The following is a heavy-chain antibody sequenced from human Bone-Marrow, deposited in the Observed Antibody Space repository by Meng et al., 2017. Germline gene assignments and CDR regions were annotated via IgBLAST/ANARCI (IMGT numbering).Heavy chain of an antibody. CDR1: GFIFSNAW. D-gene: IGHD1-1*01. V-gene: IGHV3-15*01. Sequence: EVRLVELGGDLVKPGGSLRLSCAASGFIFSNAWMSWVRQAPGRGLEWVARIKSKTDGETPDYAAPVKGRFTISRDDSKNTLYLQMHSLKTEDTAVYYCNWNDFGDYWGQGALVTVSS. CDR3: NWNDFGDY. CDR2: IKSKTDGETP. J-gene: IGHJ4*02.